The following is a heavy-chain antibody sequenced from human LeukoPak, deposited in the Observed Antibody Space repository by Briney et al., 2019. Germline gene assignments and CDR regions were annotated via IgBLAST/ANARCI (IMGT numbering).Heavy chain of an antibody. CDR1: GFTFSSYW. Sequence: GGSLRLSCAASGFTFSSYWMSWVRQAPGKGLEWVANIKQDGSEKYYVDSVKGRFTISRDNAKNPLYLQMNSLRAEDTAVYYCARDWERYSYGYELHPNWFDYWGQGTLVTVSS. CDR3: ARDWERYSYGYELHPNWFDY. D-gene: IGHD5-18*01. CDR2: IKQDGSEK. V-gene: IGHV3-7*03. J-gene: IGHJ4*02.